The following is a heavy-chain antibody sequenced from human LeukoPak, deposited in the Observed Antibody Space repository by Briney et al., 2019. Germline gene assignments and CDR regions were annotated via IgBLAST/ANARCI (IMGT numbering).Heavy chain of an antibody. CDR2: IYYSGST. V-gene: IGHV4-59*01. J-gene: IGHJ4*02. D-gene: IGHD4-11*01. CDR3: ARGTRQSSNHYFDY. CDR1: GGSISSYY. Sequence: PSETLSLTCTVSGGSISSYYWGWIRQPPGKGLEWIGYIYYSGSTNYNPSLKSRVTISVDTSKTQFSLKLSSVTAADTAVYYCARGTRQSSNHYFDYWGQGTLVTVSS.